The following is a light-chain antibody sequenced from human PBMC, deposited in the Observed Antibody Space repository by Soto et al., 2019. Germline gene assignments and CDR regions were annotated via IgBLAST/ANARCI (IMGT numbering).Light chain of an antibody. J-gene: IGKJ5*01. CDR3: QQHNSFSIT. CDR2: GVF. CDR1: QDIRND. Sequence: IQVTQAPSSLSASVGDRVTITCRTSQDIRNDLGWYQQKPGKAPKLVIYGVFNLQSGVPSRFSGSGSGTEFTLTINSLQADDFATYYCQQHNSFSITFGQGTRLEIK. V-gene: IGKV1-17*01.